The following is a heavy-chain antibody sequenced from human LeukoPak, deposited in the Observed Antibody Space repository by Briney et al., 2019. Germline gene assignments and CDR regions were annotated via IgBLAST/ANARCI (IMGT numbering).Heavy chain of an antibody. Sequence: SVKVSCKASGGTFSSYAISWVRQAPGQGLEWMGRIIPIFGTANYAQKFQGRVTITTDESTSTAYMELSSLRSEDTAVYYCASRNDSSGYGNYYYYYMDDWGKGTTVTVSS. CDR3: ASRNDSSGYGNYYYYYMDD. D-gene: IGHD3-22*01. J-gene: IGHJ6*03. CDR1: GGTFSSYA. CDR2: IIPIFGTA. V-gene: IGHV1-69*05.